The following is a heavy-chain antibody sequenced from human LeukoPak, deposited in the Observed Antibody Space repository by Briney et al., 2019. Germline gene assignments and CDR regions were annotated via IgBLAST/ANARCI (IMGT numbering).Heavy chain of an antibody. V-gene: IGHV4-61*02. CDR3: ARGAYFDY. J-gene: IGHJ4*02. CDR2: IYTSGST. Sequence: SETLSLTCTVSGGSISSGSYYWSWIRQPAGKGLEWIGRIYTSGSTNYNPSLKSRVTISVDTSKNQFSLKLSSVTAADTAVYYCARGAYFDYWAQGTLVTVSS. CDR1: GGSISSGSYY.